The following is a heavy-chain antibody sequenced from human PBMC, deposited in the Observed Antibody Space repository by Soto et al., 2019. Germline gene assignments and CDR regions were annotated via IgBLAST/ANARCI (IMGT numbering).Heavy chain of an antibody. J-gene: IGHJ4*02. CDR2: IIPIYDSP. Sequence: VQLVQSGAEVRKPGSSVRVSCKASGGTFSTYSVGWVRQAPGQGLEWMGGIIPIYDSPYYAQKFLGRVSITADTSTSTAYVDVGRLTSEDRPLYVLPGDSAPLSQVALRDWGQGTMVIVSS. CDR3: PGDSAPLSQVALRD. CDR1: GGTFSTYS. D-gene: IGHD4-17*01. V-gene: IGHV1-69*06.